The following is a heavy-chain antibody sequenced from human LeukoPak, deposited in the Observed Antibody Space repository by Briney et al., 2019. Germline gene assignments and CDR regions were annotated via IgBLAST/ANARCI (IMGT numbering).Heavy chain of an antibody. CDR1: GGSFSGYY. CDR3: ARGLSGQQLVWPLAYFDS. D-gene: IGHD6-6*01. Sequence: PSETLSLTCAVYGGSFSGYYWTWIRQPPGKGLEWIGEINDSGRINYNPSLRSRITMSLDTSKNQFSLTLSSVTAADTAVYYCARGLSGQQLVWPLAYFDSWAREPWSPSPQ. CDR2: INDSGRI. J-gene: IGHJ4*02. V-gene: IGHV4-34*01.